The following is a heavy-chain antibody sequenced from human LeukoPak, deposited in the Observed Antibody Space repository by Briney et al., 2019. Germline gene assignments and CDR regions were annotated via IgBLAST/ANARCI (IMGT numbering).Heavy chain of an antibody. CDR2: ISGSGGST. J-gene: IGHJ6*02. CDR1: GFTFSSYA. V-gene: IGHV3-23*01. Sequence: GGSLRLSCAASGFTFSSYAMSWVRQAPGKGLEWVSAISGSGGSTYYADSVKGRFTISRDNSKNTLYLQMNSLRAEDTAVYYCAKDRRQVDFWSGYYGPASDLYYYYGMDVWGQGTTVTVSS. CDR3: AKDRRQVDFWSGYYGPASDLYYYYGMDV. D-gene: IGHD3-3*01.